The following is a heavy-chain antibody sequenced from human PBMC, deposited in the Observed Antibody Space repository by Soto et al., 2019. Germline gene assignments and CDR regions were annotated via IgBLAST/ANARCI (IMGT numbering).Heavy chain of an antibody. CDR2: INHSGST. Sequence: PSETLSLTCAVYGGSFSGYYWSWIRQPPGKGLEWIGEINHSGSTNYNPSLKSRVTISVDTSKNQFSLKLSSVTAADTAVYYCARVSMVRGVSKYYFDYWGQGALVTVSS. CDR3: ARVSMVRGVSKYYFDY. J-gene: IGHJ4*02. CDR1: GGSFSGYY. V-gene: IGHV4-34*01. D-gene: IGHD3-10*01.